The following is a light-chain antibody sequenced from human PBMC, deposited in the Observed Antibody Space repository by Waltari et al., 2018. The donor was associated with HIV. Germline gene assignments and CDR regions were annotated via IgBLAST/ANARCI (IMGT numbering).Light chain of an antibody. CDR1: TGAVTSDYY. CDR2: SKR. CDR3: LLYHGATKV. V-gene: IGLV7-43*01. Sequence: QTVVTQEPSLTVSPGGTVTLTCASSTGAVTSDYYPNWFQQKPGQAPRALIYSKRYKHSWTPARFSGSLFCGKAALTLSLVQPEDEADYYCLLYHGATKVVGGGTKLTVL. J-gene: IGLJ2*01.